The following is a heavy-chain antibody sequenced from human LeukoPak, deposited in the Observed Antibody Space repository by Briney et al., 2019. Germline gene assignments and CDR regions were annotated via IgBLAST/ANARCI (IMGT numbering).Heavy chain of an antibody. CDR2: FDPEDGET. D-gene: IGHD5-18*01. CDR1: GYTLTELS. V-gene: IGHV1-24*01. CDR3: ATSPTPVDTAMEY. J-gene: IGHJ4*02. Sequence: ASVKVSCKVSGYTLTELSMHWVRQAPGKGLEWMGGFDPEDGETIYAQKFQGRVTTTEDTPTDTAYMELSSLRSEDTAVYYCATSPTPVDTAMEYWGQGTLVTVSS.